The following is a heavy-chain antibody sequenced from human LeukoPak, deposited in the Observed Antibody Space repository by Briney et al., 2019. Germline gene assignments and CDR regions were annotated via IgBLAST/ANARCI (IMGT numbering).Heavy chain of an antibody. V-gene: IGHV1-2*02. CDR3: ARDRDILTGYYVNWFDP. J-gene: IGHJ5*02. CDR2: INPNSGGA. Sequence: GASVKVSCKASGYTFTGYYMHWVRQAPGQGLEWMGWINPNSGGANYAQKFQGRVTMTRDTSISTAYMELSRLRSDDTAVYYCARDRDILTGYYVNWFDPWGQGTLVTVSS. CDR1: GYTFTGYY. D-gene: IGHD3-9*01.